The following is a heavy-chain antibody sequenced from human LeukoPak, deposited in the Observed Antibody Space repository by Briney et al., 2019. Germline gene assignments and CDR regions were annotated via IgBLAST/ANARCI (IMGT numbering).Heavy chain of an antibody. J-gene: IGHJ5*02. CDR2: INHSGST. Sequence: SETLSLTCAVYGGSFSGYYWSWIRQPPGKGLEWIGEINHSGSTNYNPSLKSRVTISVDTSKNQFSLKLSSVTAADTAVYYCSIGKTGYSSRQNDNSFDPWGKGTLVTVSS. D-gene: IGHD6-13*01. CDR1: GGSFSGYY. V-gene: IGHV4-34*01. CDR3: SIGKTGYSSRQNDNSFDP.